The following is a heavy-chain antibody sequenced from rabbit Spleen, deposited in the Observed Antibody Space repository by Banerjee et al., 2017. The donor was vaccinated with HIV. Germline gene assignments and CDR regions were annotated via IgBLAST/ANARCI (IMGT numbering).Heavy chain of an antibody. Sequence: QQQLEESGGGLVKPGGTLTLTCKVSGFDFSNDAMCWVRQAPGKGPECIACIYNGDGSTYYASWVNGRFTVSKTSSTTVTLQMTSLTGADTATYFCARDLAAWNSGSYAFNLWGQGTLVTVS. CDR1: GFDFSNDA. CDR3: ARDLAAWNSGSYAFNL. J-gene: IGHJ4*01. D-gene: IGHD1-1*01. V-gene: IGHV1S47*01. CDR2: IYNGDGST.